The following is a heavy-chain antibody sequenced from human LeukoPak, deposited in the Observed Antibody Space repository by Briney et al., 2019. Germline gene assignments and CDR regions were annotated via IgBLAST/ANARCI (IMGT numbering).Heavy chain of an antibody. V-gene: IGHV3-21*01. CDR3: AKAGYTVDHYDYYYMDV. D-gene: IGHD6-13*01. CDR2: IRSSSSYI. J-gene: IGHJ6*03. CDR1: GFTFSSYS. Sequence: GGSLRLSCAASGFTFSSYSMNWVRQAPGKGLEWVSSIRSSSSYIYYADSVKGRFTISRDNAKNSLYLQMNSLRAEDTAVYYCAKAGYTVDHYDYYYMDVWGKGTTVTVSS.